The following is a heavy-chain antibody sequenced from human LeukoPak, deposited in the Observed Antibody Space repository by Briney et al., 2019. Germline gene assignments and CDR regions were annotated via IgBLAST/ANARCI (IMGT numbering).Heavy chain of an antibody. CDR1: GGTFSSYA. CDR3: ARYGITAVAGGDYIDV. J-gene: IGHJ6*03. Sequence: SVKVSCKASGGTFSSYAISWVRQAPGQGLEWMGGIIPIFGTANYAQKFQGRVTMTTDTSTSTAYMELRSLRSDDTAVYYCARYGITAVAGGDYIDVWGKGTTVTVSS. V-gene: IGHV1-69*05. D-gene: IGHD6-19*01. CDR2: IIPIFGTA.